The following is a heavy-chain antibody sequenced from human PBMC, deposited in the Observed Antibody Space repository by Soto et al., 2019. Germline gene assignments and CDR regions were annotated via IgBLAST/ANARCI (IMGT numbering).Heavy chain of an antibody. J-gene: IGHJ4*02. CDR2: ISYDGSNK. CDR1: GFTFSSYG. Sequence: QVQLVESGGGVVQPGRSLRLSCAASGFTFSSYGMHWVRQAPGKGLEWVAVISYDGSNKYYADSVKGRFTIYRDNSKNTLYLQMNSLRAEDTAVYYCAKGDYYDSSGYHVGHDYWGQGTLVTVSS. D-gene: IGHD3-22*01. CDR3: AKGDYYDSSGYHVGHDY. V-gene: IGHV3-30*18.